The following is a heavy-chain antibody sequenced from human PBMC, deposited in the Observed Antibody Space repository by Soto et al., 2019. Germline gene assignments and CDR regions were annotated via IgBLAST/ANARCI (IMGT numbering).Heavy chain of an antibody. CDR2: IIPIFGTA. CDR3: ARDQYSSALSYGMDV. CDR1: GGTFSSYA. J-gene: IGHJ6*02. D-gene: IGHD2-2*01. V-gene: IGHV1-69*01. Sequence: QVQLVQSGAEVKKPGSSVKVSCKASGGTFSSYAISWVRQAPGQGLEWMGGIIPIFGTANYAQKFQGRVKITADESTSTAYMELSSLRSEDKAVYYCARDQYSSALSYGMDVWGQGTKVTVSS.